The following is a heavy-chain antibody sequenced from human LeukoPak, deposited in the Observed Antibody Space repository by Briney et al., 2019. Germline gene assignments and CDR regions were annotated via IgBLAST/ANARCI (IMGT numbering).Heavy chain of an antibody. CDR3: ARDGDDFWSGYYNY. D-gene: IGHD3-3*01. Sequence: GGSLRPSCAASGFTFSSYAMSWVRQAPGKGLEWVSSITSGSGYIYYADSVKGRFTISRDNTKNSLYLQMNSLRAEDTALYYCARDGDDFWSGYYNYWGQGTLVTVSS. J-gene: IGHJ4*02. V-gene: IGHV3-21*04. CDR1: GFTFSSYA. CDR2: ITSGSGYI.